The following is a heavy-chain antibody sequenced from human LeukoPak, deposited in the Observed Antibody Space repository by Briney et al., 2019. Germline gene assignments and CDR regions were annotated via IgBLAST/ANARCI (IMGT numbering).Heavy chain of an antibody. V-gene: IGHV3-23*01. CDR2: ISGSGGST. CDR1: GFTFSSYA. CDR3: AKDQIFSSSWAFDY. D-gene: IGHD6-13*01. J-gene: IGHJ4*02. Sequence: PGGSLRLSCAASGFTFSSYAMRWVRQARGKGLEGVSAISGSGGSTYYADSVKGRFTISRDNSKNTLYLQMNSLRAEDTAVYYCAKDQIFSSSWAFDYWGQGTLVTVSS.